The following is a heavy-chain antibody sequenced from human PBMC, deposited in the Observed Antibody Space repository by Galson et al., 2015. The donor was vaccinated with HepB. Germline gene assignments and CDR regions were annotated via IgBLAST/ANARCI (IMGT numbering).Heavy chain of an antibody. D-gene: IGHD1-7*01. CDR1: GFSFSNHG. CDR3: ARDVSDETGITNNWFDP. V-gene: IGHV3-33*01. CDR2: IWHDGSTK. Sequence: SLRLSCAASGFSFSNHGMHWVRQAPGKGLEWVAIIWHDGSTKYYADSVKGRFTISRDNSKNTVYLQMNSLRVEDTAVYYCARDVSDETGITNNWFDPWGQGTLVIVSS. J-gene: IGHJ5*02.